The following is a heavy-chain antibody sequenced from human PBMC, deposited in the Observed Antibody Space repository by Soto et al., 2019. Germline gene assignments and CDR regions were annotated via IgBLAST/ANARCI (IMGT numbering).Heavy chain of an antibody. J-gene: IGHJ4*02. CDR2: ISYDGSNK. CDR3: AKEGVYYDSSGYYGGLDY. D-gene: IGHD3-22*01. CDR1: GFTFSSYG. V-gene: IGHV3-30*18. Sequence: RGSLRLSCAASGFTFSSYGMHWVRQAPGKGLEWVAVISYDGSNKYYADSVKGRFTISRDNSKNTLYLQMNSLRAEDTAVYYCAKEGVYYDSSGYYGGLDYWGQGTLVTVSS.